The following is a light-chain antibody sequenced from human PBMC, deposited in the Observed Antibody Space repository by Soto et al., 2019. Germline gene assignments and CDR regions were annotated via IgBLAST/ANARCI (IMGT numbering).Light chain of an antibody. CDR2: TNN. J-gene: IGLJ2*01. CDR3: ATWDNGLTGVV. CDR1: SSNIGSNT. Sequence: QAVVTQPPSTSGTPGQRVTISCSGSSSNIGSNTVHWYQQIPGTAPKLLIYTNNQRSSGVSGRFSGSKSDTSASLVISGLQSEDEADYYCATWDNGLTGVVFGGGTKLTVL. V-gene: IGLV1-44*01.